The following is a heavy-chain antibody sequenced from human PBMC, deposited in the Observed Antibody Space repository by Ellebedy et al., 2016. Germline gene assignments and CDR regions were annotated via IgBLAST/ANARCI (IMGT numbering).Heavy chain of an antibody. D-gene: IGHD3-3*01. CDR3: ARNRRDFWSGYYSP. J-gene: IGHJ4*02. V-gene: IGHV4-59*01. Sequence: SETLSLXXTVSGASISTYHWSWIRQPPGKGLEWIGYIHHSGHTNYNASLKSRVTISVDTSKNQFSLRLSSVTAADTAVYYCARNRRDFWSGYYSPWGQGTLVTVSS. CDR1: GASISTYH. CDR2: IHHSGHT.